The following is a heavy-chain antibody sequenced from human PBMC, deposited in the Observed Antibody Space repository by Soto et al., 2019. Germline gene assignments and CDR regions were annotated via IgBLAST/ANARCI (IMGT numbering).Heavy chain of an antibody. CDR2: IYYNDDR. J-gene: IGHJ4*02. D-gene: IGHD5-12*01. Sequence: SGPNAGEPTQILTLTCTFSGFSFTTAGVAVGWIRQTPGGALEWLTLIYYNDDRRFSPSLKTRLTITGDTSKNQVVLSLTNVDPGDTATYFCAHSDGGYEIIYFDFWGQGIPVTVSS. CDR3: AHSDGGYEIIYFDF. V-gene: IGHV2-5*01. CDR1: GFSFTTAGVA.